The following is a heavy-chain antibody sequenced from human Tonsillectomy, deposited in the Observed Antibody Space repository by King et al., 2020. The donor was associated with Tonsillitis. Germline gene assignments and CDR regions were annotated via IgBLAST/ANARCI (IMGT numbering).Heavy chain of an antibody. V-gene: IGHV3-30-3*01. D-gene: IGHD3-22*01. CDR3: TRGGNYYDSRGYYFRSFDI. J-gene: IGHJ1*01. CDR2: LSYDGVDK. CDR1: GFTFTSYP. Sequence: VQLVESGGGVVQPGRSLRLSCAASGFTFTSYPMHWVRQAPGKGLEWMATLSYDGVDKYYTDSVKGRFTISRDDSKNTLYLQMNSLRPEDTAVYYCTRGGNYYDSRGYYFRSFDIWGQGTLVSVSS.